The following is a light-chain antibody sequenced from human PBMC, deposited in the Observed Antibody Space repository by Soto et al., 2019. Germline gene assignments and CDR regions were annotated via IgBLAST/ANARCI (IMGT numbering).Light chain of an antibody. CDR3: SSYTSSSTLEV. CDR2: DVN. J-gene: IGLJ2*01. Sequence: QSALTQPASVSGSPGQSITISCTGTSSDVGGYNYVSWYQQHSGKAPKLMIYDVNNRPSGVSNRFSGSKSGNTASLNISGLQAEDEADYYCSSYTSSSTLEVFGGGTKLTVL. V-gene: IGLV2-14*03. CDR1: SSDVGGYNY.